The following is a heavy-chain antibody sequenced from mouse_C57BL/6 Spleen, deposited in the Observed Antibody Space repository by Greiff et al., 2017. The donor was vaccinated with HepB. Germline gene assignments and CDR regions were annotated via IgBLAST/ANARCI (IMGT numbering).Heavy chain of an antibody. V-gene: IGHV1-69*01. J-gene: IGHJ4*01. CDR2: IDPSDSYT. CDR1: GYTFPSYW. Sequence: QVQLQQPGAELVMPGASVKLSCKASGYTFPSYWMHWVKQRPGQGLEWIGEIDPSDSYTNSNQKFKGKSTLTVDKSSSTAYMQLSSLTSEDSAVYYCARGEAMDYWGQGTAVTFSS. CDR3: ARGEAMDY.